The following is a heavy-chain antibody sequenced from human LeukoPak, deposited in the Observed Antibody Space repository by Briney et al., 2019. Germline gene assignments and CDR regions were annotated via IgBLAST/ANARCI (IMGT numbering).Heavy chain of an antibody. J-gene: IGHJ4*02. CDR1: GFTLSTYY. CDR2: ISTSSTTT. D-gene: IGHD3-10*01. V-gene: IGHV3-48*04. CDR3: AKSSGGFDY. Sequence: GGSLRLSCAASGFTLSTYYMNWVRQAPGKGLEWVSYISTSSTTTYNADSVEGRFTISRDNAKNSLYLQMNSLRAEDTAVYYCAKSSGGFDYWGQGTLVTVSS.